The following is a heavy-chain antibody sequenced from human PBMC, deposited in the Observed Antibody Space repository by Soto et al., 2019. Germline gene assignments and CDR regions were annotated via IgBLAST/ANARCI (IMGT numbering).Heavy chain of an antibody. V-gene: IGHV3-33*01. J-gene: IGHJ4*02. CDR2: IWYDGSNK. D-gene: IGHD3-22*01. CDR3: AREYYDSSGYYFD. Sequence: QVQLVESGGGVVQPGRSLRLSCAASGFTFSSYGMHWVRQAPGKGLEWVAVIWYDGSNKYYADSVKGRFTNSRDNSKNTLYLQMNSLRAEDTAVYYCAREYYDSSGYYFDWGQGTLVTVSS. CDR1: GFTFSSYG.